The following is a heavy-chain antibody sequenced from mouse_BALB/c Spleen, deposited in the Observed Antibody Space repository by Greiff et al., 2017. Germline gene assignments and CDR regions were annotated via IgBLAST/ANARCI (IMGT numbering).Heavy chain of an antibody. Sequence: DVKLQESGGGLVQPGGSLKLSCAASGFTFSSYTMSWVRQTPEKRLEWVAYISNGGGSTYYPDTVKGRFTISRDNAKNTLYLQMSSLKSEDTAMYYCARGGSSYYFDYWGQGTTLTVSS. CDR1: GFTFSSYT. D-gene: IGHD1-1*01. V-gene: IGHV5-12-2*01. CDR2: ISNGGGST. CDR3: ARGGSSYYFDY. J-gene: IGHJ2*01.